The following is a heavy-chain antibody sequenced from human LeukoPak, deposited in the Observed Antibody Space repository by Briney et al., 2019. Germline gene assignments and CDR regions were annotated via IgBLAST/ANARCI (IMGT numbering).Heavy chain of an antibody. V-gene: IGHV3-30-3*01. D-gene: IGHD2-21*01. CDR2: VSYGGTNE. Sequence: AGGSLRLSCAASGFTFSTYAMHWVRQAPGKGLEWVAFVSYGGTNEYYADSVKGRFTISRDNSKNTLYLQINSLRAEDTAVYYCARDVTRAFVDWGLGTLVTVSS. CDR1: GFTFSTYA. J-gene: IGHJ4*02. CDR3: ARDVTRAFVD.